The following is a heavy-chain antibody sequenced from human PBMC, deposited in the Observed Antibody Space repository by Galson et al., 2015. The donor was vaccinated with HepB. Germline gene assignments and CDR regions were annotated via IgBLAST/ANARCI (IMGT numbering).Heavy chain of an antibody. Sequence: SLRLSCAASGFTFDDYAMRWVRQAPGKGLEWVSGISWNSGSIGYADSVKGRFTISRDNAKNSLYLQMNSLRAEDTALYYCAKDIGPGYYYMDVWGKGTTVTVSS. J-gene: IGHJ6*03. V-gene: IGHV3-9*01. CDR1: GFTFDDYA. CDR2: ISWNSGSI. CDR3: AKDIGPGYYYMDV.